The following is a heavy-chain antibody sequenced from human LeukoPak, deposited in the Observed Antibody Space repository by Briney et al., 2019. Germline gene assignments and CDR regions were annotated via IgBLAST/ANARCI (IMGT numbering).Heavy chain of an antibody. CDR3: ARQEIVVVPAAKDTNWFDP. CDR2: IYYSGST. J-gene: IGHJ5*02. Sequence: ETLSLTCNVSGGSISSNSYYWGWIRQPPGKGLEWIGSIYYSGSTYYNPSLKSRVTISVDTSKNQFSLKLSSVNAADTDVYYCARQEIVVVPAAKDTNWFDPWGQGTLVTVSS. CDR1: GGSISSNSYY. D-gene: IGHD2-2*01. V-gene: IGHV4-39*01.